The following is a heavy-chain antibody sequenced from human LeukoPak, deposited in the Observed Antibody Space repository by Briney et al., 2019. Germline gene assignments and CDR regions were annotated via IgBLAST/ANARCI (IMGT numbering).Heavy chain of an antibody. D-gene: IGHD3-22*01. CDR3: ASGDYYDSSGYYYN. Sequence: ASVKVSCKASGYTITSYGISWVRQAPGQGLEWMGWISAYNGNTNYAQKLQGRVTMTTDTSTSTAYMELRSLRSDDTAVYYCASGDYYDSSGYYYNWGQGTLVTVSS. J-gene: IGHJ4*02. V-gene: IGHV1-18*01. CDR1: GYTITSYG. CDR2: ISAYNGNT.